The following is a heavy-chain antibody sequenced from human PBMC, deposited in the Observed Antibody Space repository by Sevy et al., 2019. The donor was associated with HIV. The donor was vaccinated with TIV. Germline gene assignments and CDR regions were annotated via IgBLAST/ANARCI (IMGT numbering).Heavy chain of an antibody. J-gene: IGHJ6*02. V-gene: IGHV3-9*01. Sequence: GGSLRLSCAASGFTFDDYAMHRVRQAPGKGLEWVSGISWNSGSIGYADSVKGRFTISRDNAKNSLYLQMNSLRAEDTALYYCAKGHDYGGNSGRYYYYGMDVWGQGTTVTVSS. CDR3: AKGHDYGGNSGRYYYYGMDV. D-gene: IGHD4-17*01. CDR2: ISWNSGSI. CDR1: GFTFDDYA.